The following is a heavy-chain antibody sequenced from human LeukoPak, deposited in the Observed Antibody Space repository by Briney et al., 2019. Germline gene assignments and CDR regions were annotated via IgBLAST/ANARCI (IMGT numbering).Heavy chain of an antibody. Sequence: GGSLRLSCAASGFTFSSYGMSWVRQAPGKGLEWVSVIYSGGTTYYADSVKGRFTISRDNSKNTLYLQMNSLRAEDTAVYYCARDGYYYDSSGSDAFDMWGQGTMVTVSS. CDR2: IYSGGTT. J-gene: IGHJ3*02. V-gene: IGHV3-66*01. D-gene: IGHD3-22*01. CDR3: ARDGYYYDSSGSDAFDM. CDR1: GFTFSSYG.